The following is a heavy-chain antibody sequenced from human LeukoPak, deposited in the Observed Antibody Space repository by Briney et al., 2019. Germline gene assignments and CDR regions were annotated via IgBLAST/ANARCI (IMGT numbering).Heavy chain of an antibody. Sequence: GGSLRLSCAASGFTFSSYNMNWVRQPPGKGLEWVSSISSSSGHIHYADSVKGRFTIPRDNANNSLYLQMNSLRDEDTAVYYCARDPGTVADPYFDYWGQGSLVTVSS. J-gene: IGHJ4*02. CDR2: ISSSSGHI. CDR3: ARDPGTVADPYFDY. CDR1: GFTFSSYN. V-gene: IGHV3-21*01. D-gene: IGHD6-19*01.